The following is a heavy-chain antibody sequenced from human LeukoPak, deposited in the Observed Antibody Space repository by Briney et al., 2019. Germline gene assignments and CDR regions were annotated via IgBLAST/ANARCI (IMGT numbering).Heavy chain of an antibody. V-gene: IGHV1-3*01. D-gene: IGHD3-10*01. CDR2: INAGNGNT. J-gene: IGHJ4*02. Sequence: ASVKVSCKASGYTFTSYAMHWVRQAPGQRLEWMGWINAGNGNTKYSQKFQGRVTITRDTSASTAYMELSSLRSEDTAVYYCARGPLLWFGEFIGIGAFDYWGQGTLVTVSS. CDR3: ARGPLLWFGEFIGIGAFDY. CDR1: GYTFTSYA.